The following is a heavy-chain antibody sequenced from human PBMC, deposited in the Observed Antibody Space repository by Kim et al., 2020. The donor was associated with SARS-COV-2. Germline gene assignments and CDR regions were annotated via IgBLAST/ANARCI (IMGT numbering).Heavy chain of an antibody. V-gene: IGHV1-46*01. J-gene: IGHJ5*02. CDR2: INPSGGTT. CDR3: ARERLWLQERYNWFDP. D-gene: IGHD6-19*01. Sequence: ASVKVSCKASGYTFTNYYIHWVRQAPGQGLEWMGIINPSGGTTSYAQMFQGRVTMTRDTSTSTVYMELSSLRSEDTAVYYCARERLWLQERYNWFDPWGQGTLVTVSS. CDR1: GYTFTNYY.